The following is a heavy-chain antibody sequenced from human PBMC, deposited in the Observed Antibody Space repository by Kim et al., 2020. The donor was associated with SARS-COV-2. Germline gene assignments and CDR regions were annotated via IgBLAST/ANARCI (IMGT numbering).Heavy chain of an antibody. Sequence: TPYACSVKGRFTISRDNSKNTLYMQINSLRAEDTAIYYCAKDHSMGSWGQGTLVTVSS. J-gene: IGHJ5*01. V-gene: IGHV3-23*01. CDR3: AKDHSMGS. CDR2: T. D-gene: IGHD4-4*01.